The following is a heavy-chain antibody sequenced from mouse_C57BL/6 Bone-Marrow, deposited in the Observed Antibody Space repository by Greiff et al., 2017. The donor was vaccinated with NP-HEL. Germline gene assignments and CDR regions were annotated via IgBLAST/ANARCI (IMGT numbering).Heavy chain of an antibody. Sequence: QVQLQQPGAELVKPGASVKLSCKASGYTFTSYWMHWVKQRPGQGLEWIGMIHPNSGSTNYNEKFKSKATLTVDKSSSTAYMQLSSLTSEDSAVYYCARDSPHYAMDYWGQGTSVTVSS. CDR3: ARDSPHYAMDY. CDR1: GYTFTSYW. J-gene: IGHJ4*01. CDR2: IHPNSGST. V-gene: IGHV1-64*01. D-gene: IGHD2-12*01.